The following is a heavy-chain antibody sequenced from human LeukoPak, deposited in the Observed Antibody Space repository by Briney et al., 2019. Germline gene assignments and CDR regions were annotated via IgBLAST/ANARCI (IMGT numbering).Heavy chain of an antibody. Sequence: SETLSLTCAVHGGSFSAYYWSWVRQPPGNGLEWVGEVNHSGTTHYNPSLKSRVTISVDTSKNQFSLKLSSVTAAGTAVYYCARNSSDCQYYHGMDPWGQGTTVTVSS. CDR1: GGSFSAYY. CDR2: VNHSGTT. V-gene: IGHV4-34*01. D-gene: IGHD2-21*01. J-gene: IGHJ6*02. CDR3: ARNSSDCQYYHGMDP.